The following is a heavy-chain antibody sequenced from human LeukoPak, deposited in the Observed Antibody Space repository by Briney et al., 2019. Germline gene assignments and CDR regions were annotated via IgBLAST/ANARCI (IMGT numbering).Heavy chain of an antibody. Sequence: PSETLSLTCTVSGGSINDYYWNWIWQPPGKGLEWIGYIYYSGSTNYNPSLKSRVTISVDTSKTRFSLRLSAVTAADTAVYSCARGYYDSGTYSGYFQHWGQGTLVTVSS. CDR2: IYYSGST. CDR1: GGSINDYY. CDR3: ARGYYDSGTYSGYFQH. V-gene: IGHV4-59*01. J-gene: IGHJ1*01. D-gene: IGHD3-10*01.